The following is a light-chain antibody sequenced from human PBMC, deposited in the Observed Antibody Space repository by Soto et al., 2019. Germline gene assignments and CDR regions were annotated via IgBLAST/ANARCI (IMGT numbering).Light chain of an antibody. V-gene: IGLV2-8*01. CDR3: SSYAGSNDLV. CDR2: EVS. Sequence: QSALTQPPPASGSPGQPVTISCTGTNLVVGGYNYVHWYQQHTGNAPKLVIYEVSTRPSGVPDRFSGSKTGNTASLTVSGLQAEHEPDYSCSSYAGSNDLVFGGGTKVTVL. CDR1: NLVVGGYNY. J-gene: IGLJ2*01.